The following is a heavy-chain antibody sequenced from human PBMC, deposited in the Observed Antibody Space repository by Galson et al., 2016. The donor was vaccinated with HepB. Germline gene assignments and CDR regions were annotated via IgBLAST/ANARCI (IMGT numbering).Heavy chain of an antibody. V-gene: IGHV3-30*04. Sequence: SLRLSCAASGFTFSSYAMHWVRQAPGKGLEWVAVISYDGTSKHYADSVKGRFTISRDDSKNTLYLQMNSLRAEDTAVYYCARDTKGRVEVVVAANYYYYYGMDVWGQGTTVTVSS. CDR3: ARDTKGRVEVVVAANYYYYYGMDV. CDR2: ISYDGTSK. CDR1: GFTFSSYA. J-gene: IGHJ6*02. D-gene: IGHD2-15*01.